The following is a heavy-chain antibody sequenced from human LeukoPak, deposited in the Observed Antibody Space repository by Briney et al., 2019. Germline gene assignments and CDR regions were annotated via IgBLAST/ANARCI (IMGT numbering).Heavy chain of an antibody. CDR1: GGSSSGYY. CDR3: AREGVIAVALDAFDI. Sequence: SETLSLTCAVYGGSSSGYYWSWIRQPPGKGLEWIGEINHSGSTNYNPSLKSRVTISVDTSKNQFSLKLSSVTAADTAVYYCAREGVIAVALDAFDIWGQGTMVTVSS. D-gene: IGHD6-19*01. V-gene: IGHV4-34*01. J-gene: IGHJ3*02. CDR2: INHSGST.